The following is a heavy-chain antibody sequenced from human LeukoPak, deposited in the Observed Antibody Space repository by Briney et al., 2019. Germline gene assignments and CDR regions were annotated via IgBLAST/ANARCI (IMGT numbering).Heavy chain of an antibody. V-gene: IGHV3-7*01. Sequence: GGSLRLSCAASGFIFSSYWMAWVRQAPGKGLEWVANVKEDGSDKNYVDSVKGRFTISRDNAKNSLYLQMNSLRAEDTAVYYCARSSSGWWDYWGQGTLVTVSS. D-gene: IGHD6-19*01. CDR3: ARSSSGWWDY. CDR2: VKEDGSDK. J-gene: IGHJ4*02. CDR1: GFIFSSYW.